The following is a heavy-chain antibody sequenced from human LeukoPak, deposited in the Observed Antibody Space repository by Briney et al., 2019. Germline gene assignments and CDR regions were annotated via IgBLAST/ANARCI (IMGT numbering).Heavy chain of an antibody. CDR3: AKLGGRSGSNWFDP. CDR1: GFTFSSYG. Sequence: GGSLRLSCAASGFTFSSYGMHWVRQAPGKGLEWVAFIRFDGSNRYYADSVKGRFTISRDSSKNTLYLQMNSLRAEDTAVYYCAKLGGRSGSNWFDPWGQGTLVTVSS. D-gene: IGHD1-26*01. CDR2: IRFDGSNR. J-gene: IGHJ5*02. V-gene: IGHV3-30*02.